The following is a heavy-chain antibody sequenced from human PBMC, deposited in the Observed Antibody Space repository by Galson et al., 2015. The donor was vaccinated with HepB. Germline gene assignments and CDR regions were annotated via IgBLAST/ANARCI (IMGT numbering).Heavy chain of an antibody. CDR2: IRAYNGNT. J-gene: IGHJ4*02. CDR1: GYTFTSYG. V-gene: IGHV1-18*04. CDR3: ARGKGKYYYDSSGYLL. D-gene: IGHD3-22*01. Sequence: SVKVSCKASGYTFTSYGISWVRQAPGQGLEWMGGIRAYNGNTNHAQKLQGRVTMTTDTSTSTAYMELRSLRSDDTAVYYCARGKGKYYYDSSGYLLWGQGTLVTVSS.